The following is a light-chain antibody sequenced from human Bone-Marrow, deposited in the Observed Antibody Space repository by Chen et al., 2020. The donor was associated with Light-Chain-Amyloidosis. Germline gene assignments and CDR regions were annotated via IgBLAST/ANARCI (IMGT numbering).Light chain of an antibody. CDR2: DVN. V-gene: IGLV2-14*03. CDR1: SRDVGGYTF. Sequence: QSALTQPVPVFGSPGQSIIISRTGTSRDVGGYTFVSWDQQHPGKAPKLMIFDVNNRTSGVSNRFSGSKSDNAASLTIAGLQPEDEADYYCTSYTSSHTYVFGTGTEVTVL. CDR3: TSYTSSHTYV. J-gene: IGLJ1*01.